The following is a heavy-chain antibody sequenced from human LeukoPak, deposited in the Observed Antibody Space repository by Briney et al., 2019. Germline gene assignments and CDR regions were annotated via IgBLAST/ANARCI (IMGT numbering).Heavy chain of an antibody. CDR1: GDSISRYY. CDR3: ARLSTQYSSRISYYYGTDV. CDR2: ISYSGST. J-gene: IGHJ6*02. D-gene: IGHD6-13*01. V-gene: IGHV4-59*01. Sequence: SETLSLTCTVSGDSISRYYWSWIRQPPGKGPECIGYISYSGSTNYNPSLKSRVTISLDTSKNHFSLKLTSVTAADTAVYYCARLSTQYSSRISYYYGTDVWGQGTTVTVSS.